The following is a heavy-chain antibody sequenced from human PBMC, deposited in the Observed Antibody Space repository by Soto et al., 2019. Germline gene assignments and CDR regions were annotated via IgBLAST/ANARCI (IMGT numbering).Heavy chain of an antibody. V-gene: IGHV1-18*04. CDR1: GYTFTIYG. D-gene: IGHD3-22*01. J-gene: IGHJ4*02. CDR2: ISGYNGNT. CDR3: ARVDYYESSGYYGD. Sequence: QVQLVQSGAEVKKPGASVKVSCKASGYTFTIYGISWVRQAPGQGVEWMGWISGYNGNTDYAQNLQDRVTLTTDASTSSVYMELRSLRSDDTAVYYCARVDYYESSGYYGDWGQGTLITVSS.